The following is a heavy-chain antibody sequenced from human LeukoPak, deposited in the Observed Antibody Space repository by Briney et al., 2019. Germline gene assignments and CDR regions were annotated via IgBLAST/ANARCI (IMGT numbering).Heavy chain of an antibody. CDR2: INQRATT. CDR3: AGGATLGVF. D-gene: IGHD1-26*01. CDR1: GGFCSVCY. J-gene: IGHJ4*02. Sequence: SETLSLTCAVYGGFCSVCYWIGIRQPPGRGLEWIGEINQRATTNYNPSLKSRLTISLDTSKNHFFLNLPSATAAHTALYYCAGGATLGVFWGQGILVTVSA. V-gene: IGHV4-34*01.